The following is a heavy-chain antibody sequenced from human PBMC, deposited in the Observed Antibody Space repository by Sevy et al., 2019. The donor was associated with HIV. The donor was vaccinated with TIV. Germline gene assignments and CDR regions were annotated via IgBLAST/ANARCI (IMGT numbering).Heavy chain of an antibody. Sequence: SETLSLTCAVSGGYISGYYWSWIRQPPGKGLEWIGYIDYTGSTNYSPSLKSRVTISVDTSKSQFSLKLNSVTAADTAFYYCARHEAGSGTYYNLIEYWGQGTLVTVSS. CDR3: ARHEAGSGTYYNLIEY. CDR1: GGYISGYY. D-gene: IGHD3-10*01. J-gene: IGHJ4*02. CDR2: IDYTGST. V-gene: IGHV4-59*08.